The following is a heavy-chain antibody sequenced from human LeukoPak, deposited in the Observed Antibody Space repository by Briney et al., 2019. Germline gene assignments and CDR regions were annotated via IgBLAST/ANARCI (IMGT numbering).Heavy chain of an antibody. CDR3: ARENYYDSSGPLDY. CDR1: GGTFSSYA. CDR2: IIPIFGTA. J-gene: IGHJ4*02. D-gene: IGHD3-22*01. V-gene: IGHV1-69*05. Sequence: SVKVSCKASGGTFSSYAISWVRQAPGQGLEWVGRIIPIFGTANYAQKFQGRVTITTDESTSTAYMELSSLRSEDTAVYYCARENYYDSSGPLDYWGQGTLVTVSS.